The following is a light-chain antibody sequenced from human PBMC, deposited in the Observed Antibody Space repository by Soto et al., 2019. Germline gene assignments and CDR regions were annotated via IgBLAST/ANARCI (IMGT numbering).Light chain of an antibody. CDR1: SSDVGGYNY. Sequence: QSALTQPPSASGYPGQSVTISCSGSSSDVGGYNYVSWYQQHPGKAPKLMIFEVTRRPSGVPDRFSGSKSDNTASLTVSGLQAEDEAAYYCTSYAKNNKLVFGGGTKVTVL. V-gene: IGLV2-8*01. CDR3: TSYAKNNKLV. J-gene: IGLJ3*02. CDR2: EVT.